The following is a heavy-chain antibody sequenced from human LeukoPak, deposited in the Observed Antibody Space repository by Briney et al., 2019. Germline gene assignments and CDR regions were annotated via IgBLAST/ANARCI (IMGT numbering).Heavy chain of an antibody. J-gene: IGHJ4*02. CDR2: ISAYNGNT. CDR3: AREEGDGYNYGICDY. Sequence: ASVKVSCKASGYTFTSHGISWVRQAPGQGLEWMGWISAYNGNTNYAQKLQGRVTMTTDTSTSTAYMELRSLRSDDTAVYYCAREEGDGYNYGICDYWGQGTLVTVSS. D-gene: IGHD5-24*01. V-gene: IGHV1-18*01. CDR1: GYTFTSHG.